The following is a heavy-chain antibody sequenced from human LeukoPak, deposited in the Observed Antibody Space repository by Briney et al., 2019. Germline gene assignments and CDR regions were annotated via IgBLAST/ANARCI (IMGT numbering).Heavy chain of an antibody. V-gene: IGHV4-61*02. D-gene: IGHD3-22*01. J-gene: IGHJ3*02. CDR2: ISSSGST. Sequence: SETLSLTCTVSGDSISSGDYYWSWIRQPAGKGLEWIGRISSSGSTNYNPSINSRVTISVDTSKNQFSLKLSSVAAADTAVYFCARGPYSYDSSGAFDIWGQGTMVTVSS. CDR1: GDSISSGDYY. CDR3: ARGPYSYDSSGAFDI.